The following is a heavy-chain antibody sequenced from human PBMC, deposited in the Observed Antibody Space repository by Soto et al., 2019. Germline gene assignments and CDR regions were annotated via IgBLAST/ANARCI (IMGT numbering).Heavy chain of an antibody. J-gene: IGHJ4*02. Sequence: SETLSLTCTVSGGSISGYYWSWIRQPPGKGLEWIGYIYYSGSINYNPSLKSRVTISVDTSKNQFSLKLSSVTAADTAVYYCARSDGRYWGQGTLVTVSS. CDR1: GGSISGYY. CDR3: ARSDGRY. V-gene: IGHV4-59*01. CDR2: IYYSGSI.